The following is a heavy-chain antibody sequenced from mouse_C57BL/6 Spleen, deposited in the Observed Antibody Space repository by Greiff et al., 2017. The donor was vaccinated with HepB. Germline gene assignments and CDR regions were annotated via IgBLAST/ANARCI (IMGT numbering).Heavy chain of an antibody. D-gene: IGHD2-4*01. Sequence: EVQLQQSGPELVKPGASVKISCKASGYSFTDYNMNWVKQSNGKSLEWIGVINPNYGTTSYNQKFKGKATLTVDQSSRTAYMQLNSLTSEDSAVYYCARGTGYYDYERGDYFDYWGQGTTLTVSS. CDR2: INPNYGTT. CDR1: GYSFTDYN. V-gene: IGHV1-39*01. CDR3: ARGTGYYDYERGDYFDY. J-gene: IGHJ2*01.